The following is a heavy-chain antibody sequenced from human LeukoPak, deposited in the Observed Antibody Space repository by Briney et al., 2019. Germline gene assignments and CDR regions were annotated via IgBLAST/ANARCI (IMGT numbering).Heavy chain of an antibody. J-gene: IGHJ4*02. CDR2: IRYDGSNK. CDR1: GFTFSSYG. V-gene: IGHV3-30*02. CDR3: AKDQEIAVAGTVDY. Sequence: GGSLRLSCAASGFTFSSYGMHWVRQAPGKGLEWVAFIRYDGSNKYYADSVKGRFTTSRDNSKNTLYLQMSSLRAEDTAVYYCAKDQEIAVAGTVDYWGQGTLVTVSS. D-gene: IGHD6-19*01.